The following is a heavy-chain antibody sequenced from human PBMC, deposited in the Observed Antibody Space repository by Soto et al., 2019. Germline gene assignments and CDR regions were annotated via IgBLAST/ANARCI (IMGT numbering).Heavy chain of an antibody. CDR3: AKRRADVGGLDQFDY. CDR1: GFTFSSFD. D-gene: IGHD3-16*01. CDR2: VSYDGSNE. Sequence: QVQLVESGGGVVQPGRSLRLSCAASGFTFSSFDMHWVRQAPGKGLEWLALVSYDGSNESYADSVKGRFTISRDNSKNTLFLQMNSLRVEDTAIYYCAKRRADVGGLDQFDYWGQGTLVSVSS. J-gene: IGHJ4*02. V-gene: IGHV3-30*18.